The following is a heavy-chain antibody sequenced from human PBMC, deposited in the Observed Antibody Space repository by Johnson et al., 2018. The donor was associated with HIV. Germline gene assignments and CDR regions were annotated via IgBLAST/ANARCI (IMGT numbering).Heavy chain of an antibody. CDR3: PRAPEVRGIDAFDI. CDR2: ISSSGNTI. J-gene: IGHJ3*02. V-gene: IGHV3-48*03. CDR1: GFTFDDYA. D-gene: IGHD3-10*01. Sequence: VQLVESGGGLVQPGGSLRLSCAASGFTFDDYAMHWVRQAPGKGLEWISYISSSGNTIYYADSVKGRFTISRDNAKNSLSLQMNILTAEDTAVYYCPRAPEVRGIDAFDIWGQGTMVTVS.